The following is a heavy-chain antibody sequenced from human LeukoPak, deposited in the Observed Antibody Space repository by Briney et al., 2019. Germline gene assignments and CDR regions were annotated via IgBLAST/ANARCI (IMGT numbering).Heavy chain of an antibody. V-gene: IGHV3-21*01. CDR1: GFTFSSYE. CDR3: ARRDYSSRSAFELPFDY. D-gene: IGHD4-11*01. J-gene: IGHJ4*02. CDR2: ISSSSSYI. Sequence: GGSLRLSCAASGFTFSSYEMNWVRQAPGKGLEWVSSISSSSSYIYYADSVKGRFTISRDNAKNSLYLQMNSLRAEDTAVYYCARRDYSSRSAFELPFDYWGQGTLVTVSS.